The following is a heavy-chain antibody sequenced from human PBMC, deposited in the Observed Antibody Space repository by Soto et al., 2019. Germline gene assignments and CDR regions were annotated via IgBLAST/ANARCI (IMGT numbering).Heavy chain of an antibody. V-gene: IGHV3-30-3*01. CDR3: ARARVVSDAFDI. CDR2: ISYDGSNK. CDR1: GFTFSSYA. J-gene: IGHJ3*02. Sequence: QVQLVESGGGVVQPGRSLRLSCAASGFTFSSYAMHWVRQAPGKGLEWVAVISYDGSNKYYADSVKGRFTISRDNSKNTLYLQMNSLRAEDTVVYYCARARVVSDAFDIWGQGTMVTVSS. D-gene: IGHD3-3*01.